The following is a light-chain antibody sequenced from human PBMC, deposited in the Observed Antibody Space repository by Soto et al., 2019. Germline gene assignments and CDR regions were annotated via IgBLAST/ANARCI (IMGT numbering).Light chain of an antibody. CDR2: AAS. V-gene: IGKV1-39*01. CDR1: QSISRY. CDR3: HQTYSIPLT. J-gene: IGKJ1*01. Sequence: DIHLTQSPSSLSASVGDRVTITCRASQSISRYLNWYQQKPGKAPQVLIYAASSFQSGVTSRFSGSGSGTDLILTISSLQPEDFATYYCHQTYSIPLTFGQGTKVEIK.